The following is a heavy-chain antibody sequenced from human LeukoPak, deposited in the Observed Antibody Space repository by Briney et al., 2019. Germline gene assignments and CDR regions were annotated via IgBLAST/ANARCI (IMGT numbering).Heavy chain of an antibody. Sequence: GASLRLSCAASGFTFSSYAMSWVRQAPGKGLEWVSAISGSGGSTYYADSVKGRSTISRDNSKNTLYLQMNSLRAEDTAVYYCAKDPTSSARRNWFDPWGQGTLVTVSS. D-gene: IGHD2-2*01. CDR2: ISGSGGST. V-gene: IGHV3-23*01. J-gene: IGHJ5*02. CDR1: GFTFSSYA. CDR3: AKDPTSSARRNWFDP.